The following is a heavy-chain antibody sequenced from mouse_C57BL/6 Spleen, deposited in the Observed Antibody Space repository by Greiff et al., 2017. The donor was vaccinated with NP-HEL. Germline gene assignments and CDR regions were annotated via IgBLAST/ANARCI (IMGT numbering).Heavy chain of an antibody. CDR1: GFTFSDYG. CDR2: ISSGSSTI. V-gene: IGHV5-17*01. J-gene: IGHJ2*01. Sequence: EVQLVESGGGLVKPGGSLKLSCAASGFTFSDYGMHWVRQAPEKGLEWVAYISSGSSTIYYADKVKGRFTFTRDNAKNTLFLQLTSLRSEDTAMYYCARAYYGNYFDYWGQGTTLTVSS. D-gene: IGHD2-10*01. CDR3: ARAYYGNYFDY.